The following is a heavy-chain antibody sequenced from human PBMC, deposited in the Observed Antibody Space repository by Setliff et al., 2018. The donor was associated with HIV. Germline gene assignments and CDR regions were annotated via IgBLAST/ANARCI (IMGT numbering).Heavy chain of an antibody. CDR2: LNPSYGSA. J-gene: IGHJ6*03. CDR1: GYTFTNYN. Sequence: GASVKVSCKASGYTFTNYNIHWVRQAPGQGLEWMGILNPSYGSASYAQKFQGRVTMTRDTSTSTVYMELYSLRSEDTAVYYCARGGTCNSTHCRIPYYYYYYMDVWGKGTTVTVSS. CDR3: ARGGTCNSTHCRIPYYYYYYMDV. V-gene: IGHV1-46*01. D-gene: IGHD2-2*01.